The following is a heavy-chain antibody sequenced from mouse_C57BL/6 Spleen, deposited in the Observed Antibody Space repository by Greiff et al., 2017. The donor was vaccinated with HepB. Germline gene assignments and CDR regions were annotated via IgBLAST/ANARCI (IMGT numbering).Heavy chain of an antibody. D-gene: IGHD1-1*01. CDR2: IYPGDGDT. Sequence: VKLMESGAELVKPGASVKISCKASGYAFSSYWMNWVKQRPGKGLEWIGQIYPGDGDTNYNGKFKGKATLTADKSSSTAYMQLSSLTSEDSAVYFCARSESSYWYFDVWGTGTTVTVSS. V-gene: IGHV1-80*01. CDR1: GYAFSSYW. CDR3: ARSESSYWYFDV. J-gene: IGHJ1*03.